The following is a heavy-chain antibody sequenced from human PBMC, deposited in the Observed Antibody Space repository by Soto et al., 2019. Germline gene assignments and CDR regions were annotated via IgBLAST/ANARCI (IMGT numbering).Heavy chain of an antibody. J-gene: IGHJ6*02. Sequence: QVQLQESGPGLVKPSETLSLTCTVSGGSINSYYWSWIRQTPGKGLEWIGEIYDSGSNNYNPSLKSRVTMSEDTSKNPFSLKLSSVTAADTAVYYCARGSWSSRSWDEYYDGLDVWGQGTTVTVS. CDR3: ARGSWSSRSWDEYYDGLDV. V-gene: IGHV4-59*01. CDR2: IYDSGSN. CDR1: GGSINSYY. D-gene: IGHD6-13*01.